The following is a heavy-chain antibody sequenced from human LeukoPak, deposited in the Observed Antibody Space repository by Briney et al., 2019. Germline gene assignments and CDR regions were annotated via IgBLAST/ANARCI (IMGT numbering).Heavy chain of an antibody. CDR3: AKDREVPAAGTWGSIDY. V-gene: IGHV3-23*01. J-gene: IGHJ4*02. CDR2: ISGGGGST. Sequence: KSGGSLRLSCAASGFTFSSYAMSWVRQAPGKGLEWVSAISGGGGSTYYADSVKGRFTISRDNSKNTLYLQMNSLRAEDTAVYYCAKDREVPAAGTWGSIDYWGQGTLVTVSS. D-gene: IGHD6-13*01. CDR1: GFTFSSYA.